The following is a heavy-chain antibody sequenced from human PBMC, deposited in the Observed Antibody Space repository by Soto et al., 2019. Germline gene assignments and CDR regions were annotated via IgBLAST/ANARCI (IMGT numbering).Heavy chain of an antibody. CDR3: ARDGQCGGDCYSSFYYYYYGMDV. J-gene: IGHJ6*02. CDR1: GFTFSSYS. CDR2: ISSSSSTI. Sequence: PGGSLRLSCAASGFTFSSYSMNWVRQAPGKGLEWVSYISSSSSTIYYADSVKGRFTISRDNAKNSLYLQMNSLRAEDTAVYYCARDGQCGGDCYSSFYYYYYGMDVWGQGTTVTVSS. D-gene: IGHD2-21*02. V-gene: IGHV3-48*01.